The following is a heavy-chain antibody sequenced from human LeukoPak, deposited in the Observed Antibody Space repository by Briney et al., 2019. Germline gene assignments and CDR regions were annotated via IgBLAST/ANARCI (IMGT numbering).Heavy chain of an antibody. J-gene: IGHJ4*02. Sequence: SETLSLTCTVSGDSISRSSYYWAWIRQPPGKGLEWIGSIYYSGSTYYNPSPKSRVTISVDTSKNQFSLKVSSVTAADTAVYYCARHRRSTTGSEEYDYWGQGTLVTVSS. CDR1: GDSISRSSYY. D-gene: IGHD2-8*02. V-gene: IGHV4-39*01. CDR2: IYYSGST. CDR3: ARHRRSTTGSEEYDY.